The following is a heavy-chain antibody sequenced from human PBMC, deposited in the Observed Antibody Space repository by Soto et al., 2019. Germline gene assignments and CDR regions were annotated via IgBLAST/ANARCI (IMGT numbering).Heavy chain of an antibody. CDR3: ARERFSSSLGYYYYYYGMDV. Sequence: ASVKVSCKASGYTFTGYYMHWVRQAPGQGLEWMGWINPNSGGTNYAQKFQGWVTMTRDTSISTAYMELSRLRSDDTAVYYCARERFSSSLGYYYYYYGMDVWGQGTTVTVS. CDR1: GYTFTGYY. V-gene: IGHV1-2*04. D-gene: IGHD6-6*01. CDR2: INPNSGGT. J-gene: IGHJ6*02.